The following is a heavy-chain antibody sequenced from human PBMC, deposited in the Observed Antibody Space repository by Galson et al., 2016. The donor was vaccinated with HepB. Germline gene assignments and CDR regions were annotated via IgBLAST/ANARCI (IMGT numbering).Heavy chain of an antibody. CDR2: IIPMFDTG. Sequence: SVKVSCKAPGGTFSSYAFSWVRQAPGQGLEWMGAIIPMFDTGNYAQKFQGRVTITADARATTVYMELRSLRSEDTAIYYCARERIRVAAARWEYYYYGVDVWGQGTTVTVSS. CDR1: GGTFSSYA. V-gene: IGHV1-69*13. J-gene: IGHJ6*02. D-gene: IGHD2-15*01. CDR3: ARERIRVAAARWEYYYYGVDV.